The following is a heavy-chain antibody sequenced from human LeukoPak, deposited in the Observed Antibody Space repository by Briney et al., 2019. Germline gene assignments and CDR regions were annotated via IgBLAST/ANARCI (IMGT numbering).Heavy chain of an antibody. V-gene: IGHV4-39*01. D-gene: IGHD3-3*01. Sequence: SQTLSLTCTVSGGSISSSSYYWGWIRQPPGKGLEWIGSIYYSGSTYYNPSLKSRVTISVDTSKNQFSLKLSSVTAADTAVYYCARQENVLRFLEWFPFDYWGQGTLVTVSS. CDR2: IYYSGST. J-gene: IGHJ4*02. CDR3: ARQENVLRFLEWFPFDY. CDR1: GGSISSSSYY.